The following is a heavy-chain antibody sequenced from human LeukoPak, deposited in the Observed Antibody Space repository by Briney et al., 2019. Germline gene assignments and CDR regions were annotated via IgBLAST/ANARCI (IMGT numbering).Heavy chain of an antibody. J-gene: IGHJ5*02. CDR1: GYTFTGYY. Sequence: ASVKVSCKASGYTFTGYYMHWVRQAPGQGLEWMGWINPNSGGTNYAQKFQGWVTMTRDTSISTAYMELSRLRSDDTAVYYCAREFGTNYSSSWPNWFDPWGQGTLVTVSS. V-gene: IGHV1-2*04. CDR3: AREFGTNYSSSWPNWFDP. CDR2: INPNSGGT. D-gene: IGHD6-13*01.